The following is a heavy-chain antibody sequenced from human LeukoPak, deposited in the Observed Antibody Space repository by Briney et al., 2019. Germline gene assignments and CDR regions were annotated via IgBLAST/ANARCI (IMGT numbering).Heavy chain of an antibody. D-gene: IGHD5-12*01. V-gene: IGHV3-23*01. J-gene: IGHJ4*02. CDR1: GFTFSSFA. CDR2: ISGSGAST. CDR3: AKEWLRFDY. Sequence: GGSLRLSCAASGFTFSSFAMSWVRQAPGKGLEWVSTISGSGASTYYADSVKGRFTISRDNSKNTFSLQMTSLRAEDTALYYCAKEWLRFDYWGQGTLVTVSS.